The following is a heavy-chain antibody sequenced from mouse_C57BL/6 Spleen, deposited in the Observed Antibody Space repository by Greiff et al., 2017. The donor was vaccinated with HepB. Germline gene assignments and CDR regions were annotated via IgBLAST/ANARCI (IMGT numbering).Heavy chain of an antibody. Sequence: VQLQQSGPVLVKPGASVKMSCKASGYTFTDYYMNWVKQSHGKSLEWIGVINPYNGGTSYNQKFKGKATLTVDKSSSTAYMELNSLTSEDSAVYYCARGTTVVTEGYFDVWGTGTTVTVSS. J-gene: IGHJ1*03. CDR1: GYTFTDYY. CDR3: ARGTTVVTEGYFDV. D-gene: IGHD1-1*01. CDR2: INPYNGGT. V-gene: IGHV1-19*01.